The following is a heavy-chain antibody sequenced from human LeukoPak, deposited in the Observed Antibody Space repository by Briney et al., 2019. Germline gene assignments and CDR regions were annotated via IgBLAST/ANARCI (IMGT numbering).Heavy chain of an antibody. D-gene: IGHD6-13*01. J-gene: IGHJ2*01. CDR2: ISNSGSTI. V-gene: IGHV3-11*04. Sequence: PGGSLRLSCAASGFTFSDYFMSWIRQAPGKGLEWVSSISNSGSTIYYADSVKGRFTISRDNAKNSLYLQMNSLRADDTAVYYCARLMFTAVGNWYFDLWGRGTLVTVSS. CDR1: GFTFSDYF. CDR3: ARLMFTAVGNWYFDL.